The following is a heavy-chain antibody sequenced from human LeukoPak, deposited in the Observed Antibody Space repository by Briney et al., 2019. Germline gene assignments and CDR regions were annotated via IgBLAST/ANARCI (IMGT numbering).Heavy chain of an antibody. CDR2: IKQDGSEE. CDR3: ARGPSGYHNT. D-gene: IGHD5-12*01. V-gene: IGHV3-7*01. Sequence: QPGGSLRLSCAASGFIFKSYWMSWVRQAPGKGLEWVANIKQDGSEENYVDSVRGRFTISRDNAKKSLYLQMNSLRAEDTAVYYCARGPSGYHNTGGQGTLVTVSS. J-gene: IGHJ4*02. CDR1: GFIFKSYW.